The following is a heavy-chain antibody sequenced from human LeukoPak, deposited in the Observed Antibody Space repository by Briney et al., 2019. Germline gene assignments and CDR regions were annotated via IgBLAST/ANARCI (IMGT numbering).Heavy chain of an antibody. J-gene: IGHJ4*02. Sequence: GGSLRLSCATSGFTFSSYGMHWVRQAPGKGLEWVAFIRYDGSNKYYADSVKGRFTISRDNSKNTLYLQMNSLRAGDTAVYYCARVDTAMAVPWGQGTLVTVSS. CDR2: IRYDGSNK. CDR3: ARVDTAMAVP. CDR1: GFTFSSYG. D-gene: IGHD5-18*01. V-gene: IGHV3-30*02.